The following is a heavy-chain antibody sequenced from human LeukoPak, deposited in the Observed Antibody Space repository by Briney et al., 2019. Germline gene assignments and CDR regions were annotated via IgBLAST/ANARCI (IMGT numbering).Heavy chain of an antibody. J-gene: IGHJ4*02. Sequence: GGSLRLSCAASRFTFSSYAMSWVRQAPGKGLEWVSAVSGSGSSTYYADSVRGRFTISRDNSKNTLYLQMNSLRAEDTAVYYCAKAGRYFDYWGQGTLVTVSS. V-gene: IGHV3-23*01. CDR3: AKAGRYFDY. CDR2: VSGSGSST. CDR1: RFTFSSYA.